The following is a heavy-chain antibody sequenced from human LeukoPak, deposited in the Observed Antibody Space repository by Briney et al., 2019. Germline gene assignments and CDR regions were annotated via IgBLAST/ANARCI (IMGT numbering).Heavy chain of an antibody. J-gene: IGHJ6*03. CDR2: VYYTGST. V-gene: IGHV4-59*08. CDR3: ARAPDYFYYYYMDV. CDR1: GGSISSYY. Sequence: SETLSLTCTVSGGSISSYYWSWVRQPPGKGLEWIGFVYYTGSTNYSPSLKSRVTISVDTSKNQFSLKLSSVTAADTAVYYCARAPDYFYYYYMDVWGKGATVTISS.